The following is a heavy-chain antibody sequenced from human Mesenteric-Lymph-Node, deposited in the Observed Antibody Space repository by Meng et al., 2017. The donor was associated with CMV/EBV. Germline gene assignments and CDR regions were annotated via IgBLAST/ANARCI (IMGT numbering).Heavy chain of an antibody. Sequence: TVTNLPMHWVRQAPGQRLEWMGWINPANGLTKYSQKFQGRVTITRDTSATTAYMELSSLRSEDTAVYYCARGARETYYDMRRDYFNYWGQGTLVTVSS. V-gene: IGHV1-3*01. CDR1: TVTNLP. D-gene: IGHD3-9*01. CDR3: ARGARETYYDMRRDYFNY. CDR2: INPANGLT. J-gene: IGHJ4*02.